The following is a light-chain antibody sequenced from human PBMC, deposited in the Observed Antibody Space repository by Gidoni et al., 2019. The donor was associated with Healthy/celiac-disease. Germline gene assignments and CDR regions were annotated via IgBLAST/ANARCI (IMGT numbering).Light chain of an antibody. Sequence: EIVMKQSPATLSVSPGERATLSCRASQSVSSNLAWYQQKPGQAPSLLIYGASTRATGIPARFSGSGSGTEFTLTISSLQSEDFAVYYCQQYNNWPETFGQGTKVEIK. CDR1: QSVSSN. CDR2: GAS. V-gene: IGKV3D-15*01. CDR3: QQYNNWPET. J-gene: IGKJ1*01.